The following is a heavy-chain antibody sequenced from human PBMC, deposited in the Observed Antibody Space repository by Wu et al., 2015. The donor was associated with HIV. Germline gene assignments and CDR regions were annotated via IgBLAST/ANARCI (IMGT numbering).Heavy chain of an antibody. Sequence: QVQLEQSGAEVKRPGSSVKVSCKASGGTFSNYGISWVRQAPGQGLEWMGWISAYNGNTNYAQKLQGRVTMTTDTSTSTAYMELRSLRSDDTAVYYCARGQFGTPPGWFDPWGQGTVIVVST. CDR1: GGTFSNYG. J-gene: IGHJ5*02. CDR3: ARGQFGTPPGWFDP. CDR2: ISAYNGNT. V-gene: IGHV1-18*01. D-gene: IGHD3-10*01.